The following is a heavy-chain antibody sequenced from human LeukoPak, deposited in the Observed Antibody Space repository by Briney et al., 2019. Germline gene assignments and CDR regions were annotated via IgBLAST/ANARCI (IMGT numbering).Heavy chain of an antibody. Sequence: SETLSLTCAVYGGSFSGYYWDWIRQPPGKGLEWIGSIYYSGSTYYNPSLKSRVTISVDTSKNQFSLKLSSVTAADTAVYYCAREGWQWLVHAFDIWGQGTMATVSS. CDR2: IYYSGST. CDR3: AREGWQWLVHAFDI. CDR1: GGSFSGYY. J-gene: IGHJ3*02. D-gene: IGHD6-19*01. V-gene: IGHV4-34*01.